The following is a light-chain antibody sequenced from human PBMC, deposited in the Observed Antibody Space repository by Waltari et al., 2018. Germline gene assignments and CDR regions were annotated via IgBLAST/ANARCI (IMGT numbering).Light chain of an antibody. J-gene: IGLJ3*02. Sequence: QSVLAQPPSASGTPGQGVTISCSGSSSNIGGNGVSWYQQLPGTAPKLLLHTNDQRPSGVPDRSSASKSGTSASLAISGLQSEDEAHYFCAAWDDALNGRVFGGGTKVTVL. V-gene: IGLV1-44*01. CDR3: AAWDDALNGRV. CDR2: TND. CDR1: SSNIGGNG.